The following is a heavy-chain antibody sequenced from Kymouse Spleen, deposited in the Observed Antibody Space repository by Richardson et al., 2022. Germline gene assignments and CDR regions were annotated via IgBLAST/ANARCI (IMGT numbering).Heavy chain of an antibody. J-gene: IGHJ6*02. CDR2: ISWNSGSI. V-gene: IGHV3-9*01. D-gene: IGHD3-10*01. Sequence: EVQLVESGGGLVQPGRSLRLSCAASGFTFDDYAMHWVRQAPGKGLEWVSGISWNSGSIGYADSVKGRFTISRDNAKNSLYLQMNSLRAEDTALYYCAKEITMVRGVIIEDYYYYGMDVWGQGTTVTVSS. CDR1: GFTFDDYA. CDR3: AKEITMVRGVIIEDYYYYGMDV.